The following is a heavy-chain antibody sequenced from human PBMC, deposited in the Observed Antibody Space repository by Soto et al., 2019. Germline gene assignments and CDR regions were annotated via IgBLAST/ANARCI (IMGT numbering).Heavy chain of an antibody. V-gene: IGHV4-34*01. CDR2: INHSGST. J-gene: IGHJ6*02. Sequence: SETLSLTCAVYGGSFSGYYWSWIRKTPGKGLEWIGEINHSGSTNYNPSLKSRVTISVDTSKNQFSLKLSSVTAADTAVYYCARNSRIQLSYYYYYYGMDVWGQGTTVTVSS. CDR3: ARNSRIQLSYYYYYYGMDV. D-gene: IGHD5-18*01. CDR1: GGSFSGYY.